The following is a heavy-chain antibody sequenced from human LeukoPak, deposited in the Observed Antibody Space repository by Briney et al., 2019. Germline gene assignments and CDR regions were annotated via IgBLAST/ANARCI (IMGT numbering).Heavy chain of an antibody. J-gene: IGHJ4*02. CDR2: IGATDDST. CDR1: GFNFNNYG. D-gene: IGHD6-19*01. Sequence: GGSLRLSCAVSGFNFNNYGVSWVRQAPGKGPEWVSAIGATDDSTYYADSVKGRFTISRDNAKNTLYLQMNSLRAEDTAVYYCVRDSSGYYWGQGTLVTVSS. V-gene: IGHV3-23*01. CDR3: VRDSSGYY.